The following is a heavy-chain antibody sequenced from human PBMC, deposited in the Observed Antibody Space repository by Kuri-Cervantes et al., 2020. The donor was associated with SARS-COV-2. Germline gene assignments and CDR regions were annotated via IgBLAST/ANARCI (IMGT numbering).Heavy chain of an antibody. V-gene: IGHV3-23*01. CDR2: ISGSGGST. CDR3: ARSGVSAATGYYYYYYMDV. J-gene: IGHJ6*03. D-gene: IGHD1-14*01. CDR1: GFTFSSYA. Sequence: GGSLRLSCAASGFTFSSYAMSWVRQAPGKGLEWVSAISGSGGSTYYADSVKGRFTISRDNSKNTLYLQMNSLRAEDTAVYYCARSGVSAATGYYYYYYMDVWGKGTTVTVSS.